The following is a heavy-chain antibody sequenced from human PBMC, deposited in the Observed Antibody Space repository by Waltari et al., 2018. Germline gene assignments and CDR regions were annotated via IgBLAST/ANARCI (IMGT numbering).Heavy chain of an antibody. V-gene: IGHV5-51*01. Sequence: EVQLVQSGAEVKKPGESLKISCKGSGYSFTSYWIGWVRQMPGKGLEWMGIIYPCDSDTRYSPAFQGQVTISADKSISTAYLQWSSLKASDTAMYYCARQMRGDTVRYFDWSPLDYWGQGTLVTVSS. CDR3: ARQMRGDTVRYFDWSPLDY. J-gene: IGHJ4*02. D-gene: IGHD3-9*01. CDR1: GYSFTSYW. CDR2: IYPCDSDT.